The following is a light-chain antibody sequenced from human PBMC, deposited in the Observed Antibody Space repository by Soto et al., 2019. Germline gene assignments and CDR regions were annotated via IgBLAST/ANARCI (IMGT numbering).Light chain of an antibody. CDR2: DAS. CDR3: QQRSSWPS. V-gene: IGKV3-11*01. J-gene: IGKJ4*01. CDR1: QSVSSH. Sequence: EIVLTQSPATLSLSPGERATLSCRASQSVSSHLVWYQQKPGQAPRLLIHDASNRATGTPARFSGSGSGTDFTLTISSLEPEDFAVYYCQQRSSWPSFGGGTKVEI.